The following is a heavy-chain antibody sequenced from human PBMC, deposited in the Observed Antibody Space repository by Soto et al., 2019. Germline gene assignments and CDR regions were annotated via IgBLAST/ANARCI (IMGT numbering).Heavy chain of an antibody. Sequence: GGSLRLSCAASGFTFSSYAMSWVRQAPGKGLEWVSAISGSGGSTYYADSVKGRFTISRDNSKNTLYLQMNSLRAEDTAVYYCAKELRSAYYDFWSGYFSWFDPWGQGTLVTVSS. CDR2: ISGSGGST. CDR3: AKELRSAYYDFWSGYFSWFDP. V-gene: IGHV3-23*01. J-gene: IGHJ5*02. CDR1: GFTFSSYA. D-gene: IGHD3-3*01.